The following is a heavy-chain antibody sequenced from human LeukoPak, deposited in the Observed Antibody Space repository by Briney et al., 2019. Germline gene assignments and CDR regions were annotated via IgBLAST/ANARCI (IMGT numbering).Heavy chain of an antibody. CDR2: INYSGST. CDR3: ARGDVDPYVFDI. D-gene: IGHD3-10*02. Sequence: SETLSLTCAVYGGSFSRYYWNWIRQPPGKGLEWIGEINYSGSTDYNPSLKSRVTISVDTSKNQFSLKVNSVIAADTAVYYCARGDVDPYVFDIWGQGTMVTVSS. CDR1: GGSFSRYY. V-gene: IGHV4-34*01. J-gene: IGHJ3*02.